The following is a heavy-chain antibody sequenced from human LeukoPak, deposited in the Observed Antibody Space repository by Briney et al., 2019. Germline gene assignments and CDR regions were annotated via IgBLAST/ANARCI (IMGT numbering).Heavy chain of an antibody. J-gene: IGHJ5*02. Sequence: SETLSLTCTVSGGSISSSSYYWGWIRQPPGKGLEWIGSIYYSGSTYYNPSVKSRVTISVDTSKNQFSLKLSSVTAADTAVYYCARANSGSYHWFDPWGQGTLVTVSS. CDR1: GGSISSSSYY. D-gene: IGHD1-26*01. V-gene: IGHV4-39*01. CDR3: ARANSGSYHWFDP. CDR2: IYYSGST.